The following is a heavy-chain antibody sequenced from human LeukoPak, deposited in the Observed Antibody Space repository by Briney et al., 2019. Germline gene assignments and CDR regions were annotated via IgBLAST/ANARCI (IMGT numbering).Heavy chain of an antibody. D-gene: IGHD1-26*01. V-gene: IGHV4-59*01. J-gene: IGHJ4*02. CDR2: IYYSGST. CDR1: GGSISSYY. CDR3: ARDRELLDFDY. Sequence: SETLSHTCTVSGGSISSYYWSWIRQPPGKGLEWIGYIYYSGSTNYNASLKSRVTISVDTSKNQFSLKLSSVTAADTAVYYRARDRELLDFDYWGQGTLVTVSS.